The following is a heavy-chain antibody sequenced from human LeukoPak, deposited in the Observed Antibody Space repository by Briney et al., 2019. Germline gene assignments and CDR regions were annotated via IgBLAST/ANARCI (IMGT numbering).Heavy chain of an antibody. V-gene: IGHV3-30*04. J-gene: IGHJ4*02. CDR3: ARDLEKGGPYYFDC. D-gene: IGHD2-15*01. CDR2: ISYDGSNK. Sequence: GGSLRLSCAASGFNFSNYAMHWVRQAPGKGLEWVAVISYDGSNKYYADSVKGRFTISRDNSKNTLYVQMNSLRAEDTAFYYCARDLEKGGPYYFDCWGQGTLVTVSS. CDR1: GFNFSNYA.